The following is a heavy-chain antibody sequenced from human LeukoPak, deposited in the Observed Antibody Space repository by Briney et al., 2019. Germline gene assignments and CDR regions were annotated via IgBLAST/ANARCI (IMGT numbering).Heavy chain of an antibody. CDR1: GAPISRFY. CDR2: IYNGVPT. J-gene: IGHJ4*02. V-gene: IGHV4-4*09. Sequence: SETLSLVCTTSGAPISRFYWSWVRQPPGKGLEWIGNIYNGVPTFFNPSLKSRVTLSVDTSKTQFSLQLASVTAADTAVYYCVQTTGWPGFDYWGQGILVTVSS. D-gene: IGHD6-19*01. CDR3: VQTTGWPGFDY.